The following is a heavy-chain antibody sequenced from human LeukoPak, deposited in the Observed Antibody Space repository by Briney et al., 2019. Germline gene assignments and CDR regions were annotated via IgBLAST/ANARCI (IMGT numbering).Heavy chain of an antibody. CDR1: GFTFSSYW. J-gene: IGHJ4*02. V-gene: IGHV3-7*04. Sequence: GGSLRLSCAASGFTFSSYWMSWVRQAPGKGLEWVANIKQDGGEKYYVDSVEGRFTISRDNAKTSLYLQMTSLRAEDTAVYYCARDKYFDSTTYYPRFDYRGQGILVTV. CDR3: ARDKYFDSTTYYPRFDY. CDR2: IKQDGGEK. D-gene: IGHD3-22*01.